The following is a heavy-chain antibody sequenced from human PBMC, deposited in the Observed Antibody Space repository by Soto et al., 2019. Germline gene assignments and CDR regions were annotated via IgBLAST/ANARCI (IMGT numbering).Heavy chain of an antibody. J-gene: IGHJ4*02. Sequence: GGSLRLSCAASGFTFSNAWMSWVRQAPGKGLEWVGRIKSKTDGGTTDYAAPVKGRFTISRDDSKNTLYLQMNSLKTEDTAVYYCTTDGKGVARPYSSGWYYFDYWGQGTLVTVSS. CDR3: TTDGKGVARPYSSGWYYFDY. CDR1: GFTFSNAW. V-gene: IGHV3-15*01. D-gene: IGHD6-19*01. CDR2: IKSKTDGGTT.